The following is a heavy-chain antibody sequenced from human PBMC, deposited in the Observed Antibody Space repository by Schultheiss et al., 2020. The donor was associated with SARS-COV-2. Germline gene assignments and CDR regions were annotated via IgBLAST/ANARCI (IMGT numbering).Heavy chain of an antibody. Sequence: SGPTLVKPTETLTLTCTVSGFSRSNARMGVSWIRQPPGKALEWLALIDWDDDKYYSTSLKTRLTISKDTSKNQVVLTMTNMDPVDTATYYCARTLGRAPGQFYYWGHGTLVTVS. CDR3: ARTLGRAPGQFYY. V-gene: IGHV2-70*01. J-gene: IGHJ4*01. CDR1: GFSRSNARMG. D-gene: IGHD7-27*01. CDR2: IDWDDDK.